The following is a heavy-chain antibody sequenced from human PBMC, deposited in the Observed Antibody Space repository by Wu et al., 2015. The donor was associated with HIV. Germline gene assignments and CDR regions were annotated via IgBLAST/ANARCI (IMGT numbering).Heavy chain of an antibody. CDR2: INPNNDVT. D-gene: IGHD5-18*01. J-gene: IGHJ6*03. CDR3: ARAPYSLLYFYMDL. CDR1: GYTFTGYY. V-gene: IGHV1-2*02. Sequence: QVQLVQSGPEVKKPGASLKISCKASGYTFTGYYLHWVRQAPGQGLEWMGWINPNNDVTSFAQKFQGRVTMTRDTSINTAYMELSGLTSDDTAVYHCARAPYSLLYFYMDLWGKGTTGHRLL.